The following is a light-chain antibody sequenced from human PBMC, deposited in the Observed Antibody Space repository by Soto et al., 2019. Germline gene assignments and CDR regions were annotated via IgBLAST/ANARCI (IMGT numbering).Light chain of an antibody. CDR3: CAYSTSGTHV. Sequence: QSALTQPASVSGSPGQSITFSCTGTSSDVGSYDYVSWHQQHPGKAPKLIIYDVNNRPSGVPSRFSGSKSGNTAPLIISGLQTEDDADYYCCAYSTSGTHVFGTGTKVTVL. V-gene: IGLV2-14*03. J-gene: IGLJ1*01. CDR1: SSDVGSYDY. CDR2: DVN.